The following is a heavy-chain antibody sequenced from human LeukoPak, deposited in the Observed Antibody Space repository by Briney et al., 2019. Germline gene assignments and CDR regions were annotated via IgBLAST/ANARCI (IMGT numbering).Heavy chain of an antibody. Sequence: GRSLRLSCAASGFTFSSYAMHWVRQAPGKGLEWVAVISYDGSNKYYADSVKGRFTISRDTSKNTLYLQTNSLTAEDTAVYYCAKTGSRDTGGSYQYYFDYWGQGTLVTVSS. D-gene: IGHD2-8*02. V-gene: IGHV3-30*07. CDR3: AKTGSRDTGGSYQYYFDY. CDR2: ISYDGSNK. J-gene: IGHJ4*02. CDR1: GFTFSSYA.